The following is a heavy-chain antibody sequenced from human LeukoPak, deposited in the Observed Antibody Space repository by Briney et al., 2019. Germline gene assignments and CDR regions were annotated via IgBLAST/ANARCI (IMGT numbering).Heavy chain of an antibody. Sequence: ASVKVSCKASGYSFTTYGLSWVRQAPGQGLEWMGWISPYNGDTNFDQKFQGRFTMTTDTSTTTAYMELRSLRSDDTAMYYCARSGAEITRLYDYWGQGTLVTVSS. CDR2: ISPYNGDT. D-gene: IGHD3-16*01. CDR3: ARSGAEITRLYDY. CDR1: GYSFTTYG. J-gene: IGHJ4*02. V-gene: IGHV1-18*01.